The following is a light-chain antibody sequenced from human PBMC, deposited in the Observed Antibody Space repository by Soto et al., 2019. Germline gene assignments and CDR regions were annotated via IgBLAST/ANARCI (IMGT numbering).Light chain of an antibody. Sequence: EIVLTQSPGTLSLSPGERATLSCRASQSVRSSYLAWYQQKPGQAPRLLIYGASSRATGIPDRLSGSGSGTDFTLTVSRLEPEDFAVYYCHQYGSAPWTFGQGTKVEIK. CDR2: GAS. CDR3: HQYGSAPWT. J-gene: IGKJ1*01. CDR1: QSVRSSY. V-gene: IGKV3-20*01.